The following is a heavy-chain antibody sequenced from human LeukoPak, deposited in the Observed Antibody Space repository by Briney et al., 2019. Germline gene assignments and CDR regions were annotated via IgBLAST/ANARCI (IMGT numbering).Heavy chain of an antibody. J-gene: IGHJ6*02. Sequence: SSETLSLTCTVSDDSIGNYYWSWIRQSPGKGLEWIGYIYFSGSTNYNPSLKRRVTMSVVTSKNQFSLRLTSVTAADTATYYCTRVGGSNFYNYGMDVWGQGTTVIVSS. D-gene: IGHD4-11*01. V-gene: IGHV4-59*01. CDR3: TRVGGSNFYNYGMDV. CDR1: DDSIGNYY. CDR2: IYFSGST.